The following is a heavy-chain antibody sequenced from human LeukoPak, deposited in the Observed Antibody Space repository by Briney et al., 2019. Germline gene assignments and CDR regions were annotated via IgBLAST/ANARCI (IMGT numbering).Heavy chain of an antibody. J-gene: IGHJ4*02. Sequence: GGSLRLSCAASGFTVSSNYMSWVRQAPGKGLEWVSVIYSGGSTYYADSVKGRFTISRDNSKNTLYLQMNSLRAEDTAVYYCARDPSIVVVTANGDYWGQGTLVTVFS. CDR1: GFTVSSNY. CDR2: IYSGGST. CDR3: ARDPSIVVVTANGDY. V-gene: IGHV3-66*01. D-gene: IGHD2-21*02.